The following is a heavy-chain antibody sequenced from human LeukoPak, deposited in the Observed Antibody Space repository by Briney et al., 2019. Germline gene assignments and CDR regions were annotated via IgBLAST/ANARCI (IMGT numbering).Heavy chain of an antibody. CDR2: IYYSGST. Sequence: PSETLSLTCTVSGGSFSTYYWSWIRQPPGKGLEWIGYIYYSGSTKYNPSLKSRVTISVDMSKNQFSLKLSSVTAADTAVYYCARAWDYYDSRGFYLRYFDYWGQGTLVTVSS. CDR3: ARAWDYYDSRGFYLRYFDY. D-gene: IGHD3-22*01. V-gene: IGHV4-59*01. CDR1: GGSFSTYY. J-gene: IGHJ4*02.